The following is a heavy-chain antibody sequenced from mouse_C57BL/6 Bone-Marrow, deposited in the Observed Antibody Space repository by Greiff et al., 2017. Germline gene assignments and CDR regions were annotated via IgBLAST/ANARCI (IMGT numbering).Heavy chain of an antibody. J-gene: IGHJ2*01. D-gene: IGHD2-2*01. CDR3: ARSGGYDGDY. CDR1: GSTFTSYW. V-gene: IGHV1-64*01. CDR2: IHPNSGST. Sequence: QFKLQQPGAELVKPGASGQLSCKASGSTFTSYWMPGVKQRPGQGLEWIGMIHPNSGSTNYNEKFKSKATLTVDKSSSTAYMQLSSLTSEDSAVYYCARSGGYDGDYWGQGTTLTVSS.